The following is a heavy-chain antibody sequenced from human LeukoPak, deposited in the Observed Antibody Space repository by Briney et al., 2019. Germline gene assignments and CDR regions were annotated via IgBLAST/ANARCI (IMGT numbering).Heavy chain of an antibody. D-gene: IGHD6-13*01. CDR2: IKQDGSEK. CDR3: ARDGTPSSSWYVYYYYYYGMDV. J-gene: IGHJ6*02. Sequence: GGSLRLSCAASGFTFSSYWMSWVRQAPGKGLEWVANIKQDGSEKYYVDSVKGRFTISRDNAKNSLYLQMNSLRAEDTAVYYCARDGTPSSSWYVYYYYYYGMDVWGQGTTVTVSS. CDR1: GFTFSSYW. V-gene: IGHV3-7*01.